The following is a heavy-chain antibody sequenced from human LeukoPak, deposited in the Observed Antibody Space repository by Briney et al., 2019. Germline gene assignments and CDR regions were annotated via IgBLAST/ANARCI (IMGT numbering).Heavy chain of an antibody. V-gene: IGHV1-69*13. CDR2: IIPIFGTA. J-gene: IGHJ4*02. CDR1: GYTFTSYY. D-gene: IGHD2-15*01. CDR3: AREPYCSGGSCYSSDY. Sequence: ASVKVSCKASGYTFTSYYMHWVRQAPGQGLEWMGGIIPIFGTANYAQKFQGRVTITADESTSTAYMELSSLRSEDTAVYYCAREPYCSGGSCYSSDYWGQGTLVTVSS.